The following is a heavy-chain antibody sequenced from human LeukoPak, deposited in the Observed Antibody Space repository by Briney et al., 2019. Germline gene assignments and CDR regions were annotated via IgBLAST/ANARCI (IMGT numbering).Heavy chain of an antibody. Sequence: GGSLRLSCAASGFTFSSYAMSWVRQAPGKGLEWVPAISGSGGSTYYADSVKGRFTISRDNSKNTLYLQMNSLRAEDTAVYYCAKDVSSGRFGYFDYWGQGTLVTVSS. V-gene: IGHV3-23*01. J-gene: IGHJ4*02. CDR1: GFTFSSYA. CDR3: AKDVSSGRFGYFDY. D-gene: IGHD3-22*01. CDR2: ISGSGGST.